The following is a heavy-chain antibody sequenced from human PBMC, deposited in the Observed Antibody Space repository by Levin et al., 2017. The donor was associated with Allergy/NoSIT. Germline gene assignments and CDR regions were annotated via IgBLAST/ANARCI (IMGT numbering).Heavy chain of an antibody. D-gene: IGHD3-3*01. CDR1: GYSFTTHY. J-gene: IGHJ6*02. V-gene: IGHV1-46*01. Sequence: PVASVKVSCMASGYSFTTHYINWVRQAPGQGLEWMGLINPHTGSTSYAQRFQGRVTMTRDTSTTTVYMELSSLRSEDTAVYYCARETPAITIFEDSFYGMDVWGQGTTVTVSS. CDR2: INPHTGST. CDR3: ARETPAITIFEDSFYGMDV.